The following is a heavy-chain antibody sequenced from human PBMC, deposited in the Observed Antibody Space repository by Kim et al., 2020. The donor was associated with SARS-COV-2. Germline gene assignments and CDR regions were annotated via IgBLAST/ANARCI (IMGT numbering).Heavy chain of an antibody. D-gene: IGHD3-9*01. V-gene: IGHV1-24*01. CDR3: ATVLYYDILTGYYHYYGMDV. CDR1: GYTLTELS. Sequence: ASVKVSCKVSGYTLTELSMHWVRQAPGKGLEWMGGFDPEDSETIYAQKFQGRVTMTEDTSTDTAYMELSSLRSEDTAVYYCATVLYYDILTGYYHYYGMDVWGQGTTVTVSS. J-gene: IGHJ6*02. CDR2: FDPEDSET.